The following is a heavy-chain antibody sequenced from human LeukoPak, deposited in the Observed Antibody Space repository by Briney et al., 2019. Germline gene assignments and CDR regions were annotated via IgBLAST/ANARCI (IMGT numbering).Heavy chain of an antibody. D-gene: IGHD3-16*01. V-gene: IGHV4-4*07. CDR1: GGSISSYY. J-gene: IGHJ6*02. Sequence: SETLSLTCTVSGGSISSYYWNWIRQPAGKGLEWIGRIYTSGSTNYNPSLKSRVTMSVDTSKNQFSLKLTSVTAADTAVYYCARGGRNYYFYGMDVWGQGTTVTVSS. CDR3: ARGGRNYYFYGMDV. CDR2: IYTSGST.